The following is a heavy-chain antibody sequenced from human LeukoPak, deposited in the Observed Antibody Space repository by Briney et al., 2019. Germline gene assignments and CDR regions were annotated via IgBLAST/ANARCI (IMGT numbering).Heavy chain of an antibody. V-gene: IGHV4-61*05. D-gene: IGHD3-16*01. CDR1: GGSISSSSYY. CDR2: ISYSGRT. J-gene: IGHJ4*02. Sequence: SETLSLTCTVSGGSISSSSYYWGWIRQPPGKGLEWIGSISYSGRTNYNPSLKSRVTISVDTSKNQFSLKLSSVTAADTAVYYCARQGGDYFDYWGQGTLVTVSS. CDR3: ARQGGDYFDY.